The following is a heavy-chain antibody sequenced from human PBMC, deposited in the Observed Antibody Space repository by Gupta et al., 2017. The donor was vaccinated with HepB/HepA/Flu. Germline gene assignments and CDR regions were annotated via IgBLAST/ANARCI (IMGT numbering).Heavy chain of an antibody. J-gene: IGHJ3*01. V-gene: IGHV3-64*07. Sequence: EVQLVESGGGLVQPGGSLRLSCVASGFTFSDYTLDWVRQAPGKGLEDVSGISSDGGSTYYADSGKGRFIISRDNAKNTLYLQMGRLRTEGMAVYYCARSGVTADIRYSFDVGGQGTVVTVSS. CDR1: GFTFSDYT. CDR3: ARSGVTADIRYSFDV. D-gene: IGHD3-10*01. CDR2: ISSDGGST.